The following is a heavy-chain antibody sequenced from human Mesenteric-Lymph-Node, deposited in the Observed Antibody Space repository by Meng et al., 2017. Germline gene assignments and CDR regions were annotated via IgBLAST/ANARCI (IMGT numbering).Heavy chain of an antibody. Sequence: SETLSLTCTVSGGSISSSSYYWGWIRQPPGKGLEWIGSIYYSGSTYYNPSLKSRVTISVDTSKNQFSLKLSSVTAADTAVYYCANTRGYYDSSGYSIMVDAFDIWGQGTMVTVSS. CDR3: ANTRGYYDSSGYSIMVDAFDI. D-gene: IGHD3-22*01. CDR2: IYYSGST. V-gene: IGHV4-39*07. CDR1: GGSISSSSYY. J-gene: IGHJ3*02.